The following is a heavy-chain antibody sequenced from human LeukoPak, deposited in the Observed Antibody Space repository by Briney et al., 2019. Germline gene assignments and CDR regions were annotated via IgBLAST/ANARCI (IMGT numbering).Heavy chain of an antibody. CDR1: GASISSSF. CDR2: IYTSGST. D-gene: IGHD6-19*01. V-gene: IGHV4-4*09. J-gene: IGHJ3*02. Sequence: SETLSLTCSVSGASISSSFWSWIRQPPGKGLEWIGYIYTSGSTNYNPSLKSRVTISSDTSKNQLSLRLSSVTAADTAVYYCARRREVAAAEAFDIWGQGTMVTVSS. CDR3: ARRREVAAAEAFDI.